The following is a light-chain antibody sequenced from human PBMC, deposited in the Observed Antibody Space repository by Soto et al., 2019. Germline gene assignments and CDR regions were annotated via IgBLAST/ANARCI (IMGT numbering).Light chain of an antibody. CDR3: QQSYSTPYT. J-gene: IGKJ2*01. CDR1: QSITNY. CDR2: AIS. Sequence: DIQMTQSPSSLSASGGVRVTITCRASQSITNYLNWYQQKPGKAPKLLMYAISTLQSGVPSRFGGSGSGTEFTLTISSLQPDDFATYYCQQSYSTPYTFGQGTKVDIK. V-gene: IGKV1-39*01.